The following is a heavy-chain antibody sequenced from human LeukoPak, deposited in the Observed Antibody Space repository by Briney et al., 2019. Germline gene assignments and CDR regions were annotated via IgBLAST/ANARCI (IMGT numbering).Heavy chain of an antibody. Sequence: QPGGSLRLSCAASGFTFGGSAMHCVRQASGKGLEWVGRIRSKANSYATAYAASVKGRFTISRDDPKNTAYLRINSLKPEYTAVYYCTSRIAVATWGFDPWGQGTLVTVSS. CDR1: GFTFGGSA. V-gene: IGHV3-73*01. D-gene: IGHD6-19*01. CDR3: TSRIAVATWGFDP. CDR2: IRSKANSYAT. J-gene: IGHJ5*02.